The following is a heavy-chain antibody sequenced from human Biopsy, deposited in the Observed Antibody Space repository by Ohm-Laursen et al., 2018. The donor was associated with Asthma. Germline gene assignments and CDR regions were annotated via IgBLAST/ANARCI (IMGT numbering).Heavy chain of an antibody. CDR2: IWFDGSKK. CDR3: ATNSGAYKNSLGDGLDV. CDR1: GFTFTTYG. Sequence: SSLRLSCAASGFTFTTYGMHWVRQAPGRGLEWGGVIWFDGSKKYYADSVKGRFTISRDNSKKMLYLQMNSLRAEDTAVYYCATNSGAYKNSLGDGLDVWGQGTTVIVSS. J-gene: IGHJ6*02. D-gene: IGHD1-26*01. V-gene: IGHV3-33*01.